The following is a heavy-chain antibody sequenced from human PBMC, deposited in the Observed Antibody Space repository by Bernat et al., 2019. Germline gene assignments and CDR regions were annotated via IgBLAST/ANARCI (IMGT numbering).Heavy chain of an antibody. CDR3: AKEYGDYGWFDY. CDR1: GFTFSSYG. J-gene: IGHJ4*02. V-gene: IGHV3-30*18. D-gene: IGHD4-17*01. Sequence: QVQLVESGGGVVQPGRSLRLSCAASGFTFSSYGMHWVRQAPGKGLEWVAVISYDGSNNYYADSVKGRFTISRDNSKNTLYLQMNSLRAEDTAVYYCAKEYGDYGWFDYWGQGTLVTVSS. CDR2: ISYDGSNN.